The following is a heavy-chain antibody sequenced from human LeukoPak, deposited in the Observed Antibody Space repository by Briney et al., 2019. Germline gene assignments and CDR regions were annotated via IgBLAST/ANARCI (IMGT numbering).Heavy chain of an antibody. V-gene: IGHV3-23*01. J-gene: IGHJ3*02. Sequence: GGSLRLSCAASGLIFSNYALMWLRQSPGKGLAWVSAIRGSGGGTFYADSVKGRFTISRDNSKNTLYLQMNGLRAEDTAVYYCARDPNGDYIGAFDMWGRGTLVTVSS. D-gene: IGHD4-17*01. CDR1: GLIFSNYA. CDR3: ARDPNGDYIGAFDM. CDR2: IRGSGGGT.